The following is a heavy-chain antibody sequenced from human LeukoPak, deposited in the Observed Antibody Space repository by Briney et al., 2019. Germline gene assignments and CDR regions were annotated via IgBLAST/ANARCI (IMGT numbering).Heavy chain of an antibody. CDR2: ISWNSGSI. CDR1: GFTFDDYA. J-gene: IGHJ4*02. CDR3: AKDTNYDILTGYSDY. Sequence: GGSLRLSCAAFGFTFDDYAMHWVRQAPGKGLEWVSGISWNSGSIGYADSVKGRFTISRDNAKNSLYLQMNSLRAEDTALYYCAKDTNYDILTGYSDYWGQGTLVTVSS. V-gene: IGHV3-9*01. D-gene: IGHD3-9*01.